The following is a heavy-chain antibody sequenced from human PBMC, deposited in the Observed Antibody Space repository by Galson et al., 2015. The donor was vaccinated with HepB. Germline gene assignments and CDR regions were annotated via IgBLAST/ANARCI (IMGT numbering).Heavy chain of an antibody. CDR1: GYTFTSYY. CDR2: INPSGGST. D-gene: IGHD3-9*01. V-gene: IGHV1-46*01. J-gene: IGHJ6*02. Sequence: GYTFTSYYMHWVRQAPGQGLEWMGIINPSGGSTSYAQKFQGRVTMTRDTSTSTVYMELSSLRSEDTAVYYCAARGGYDILTGSSSDGMDVWGQGTTVTVSS. CDR3: AARGGYDILTGSSSDGMDV.